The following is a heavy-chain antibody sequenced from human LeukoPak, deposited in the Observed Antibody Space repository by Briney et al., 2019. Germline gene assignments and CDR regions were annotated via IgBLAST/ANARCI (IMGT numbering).Heavy chain of an antibody. Sequence: SETLSLTCTVSAGSISSGSYYWRWLRQPAGKGLEWIGRIYTSGSTNYDPSLKSRVTISVDTSKNQFSLKLSSVTAADTAVYYCARWRYGSGKYFDYWGQGTLVTVSS. J-gene: IGHJ4*02. D-gene: IGHD3-10*01. V-gene: IGHV4-61*02. CDR2: IYTSGST. CDR1: AGSISSGSYY. CDR3: ARWRYGSGKYFDY.